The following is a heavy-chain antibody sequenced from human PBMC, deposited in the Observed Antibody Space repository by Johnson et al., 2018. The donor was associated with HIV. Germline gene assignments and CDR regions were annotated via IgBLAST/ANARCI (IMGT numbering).Heavy chain of an antibody. CDR1: RFTFRTYA. CDR3: ARGESSSWPDAFDI. V-gene: IGHV3-30*04. D-gene: IGHD6-13*01. Sequence: QVQLVESGGGVVQPGRSLRLSCAASRFTFRTYAMHWVRQAPGKGLEWVADSVKGRFTISRDNAKNTLYLQMNSLRAEDTALYYCARGESSSWPDAFDIWGQGTMVTVSS. J-gene: IGHJ3*02.